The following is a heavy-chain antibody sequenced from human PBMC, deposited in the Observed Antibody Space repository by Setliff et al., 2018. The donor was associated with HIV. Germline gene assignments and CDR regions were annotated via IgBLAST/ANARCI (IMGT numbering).Heavy chain of an antibody. J-gene: IGHJ3*02. CDR2: IYYSGST. CDR1: GGSISSYY. V-gene: IGHV4-59*12. Sequence: SETLSLTCNVSGGSISSYYWNWIRQPPGKGLEWIGSIYYSGSTFYNPSLKSRVSISVDTSKNQFSLRLNSVTAADTAVYYCAREQTTETTMGFAFAIWGQGTVVTVS. D-gene: IGHD4-17*01. CDR3: AREQTTETTMGFAFAI.